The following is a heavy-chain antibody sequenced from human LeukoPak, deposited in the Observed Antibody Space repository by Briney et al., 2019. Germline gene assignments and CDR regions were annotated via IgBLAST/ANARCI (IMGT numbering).Heavy chain of an antibody. CDR3: VKDSVVVAGLVNYFDY. J-gene: IGHJ4*02. CDR1: EFTFSSHA. Sequence: GGSLTLSCAASEFTFSSHAMSWVRQAPGKGLEWVSTISGSGTGTYYADSVKGRFTISRDNSKNTLYLQMKGLRAEDTAVYYCVKDSVVVAGLVNYFDYWGQGTLVTVSS. V-gene: IGHV3-23*01. CDR2: ISGSGTGT. D-gene: IGHD6-19*01.